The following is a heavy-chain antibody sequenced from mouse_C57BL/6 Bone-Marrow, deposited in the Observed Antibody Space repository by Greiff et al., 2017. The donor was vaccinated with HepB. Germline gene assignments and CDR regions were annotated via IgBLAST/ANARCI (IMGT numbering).Heavy chain of an antibody. CDR2: ISSGGSYT. J-gene: IGHJ2*01. CDR3: ARRIDY. V-gene: IGHV5-6*01. Sequence: EVMLVESGGDLVKPGGSLKLSCAASGFTFSSYGMSWVRQTPDKRLEWVATISSGGSYTYYPDSVKGRFTISRDNAKNTLYLQMSSLKSEDTAMYYCARRIDYWGQGTTLTVSS. CDR1: GFTFSSYG.